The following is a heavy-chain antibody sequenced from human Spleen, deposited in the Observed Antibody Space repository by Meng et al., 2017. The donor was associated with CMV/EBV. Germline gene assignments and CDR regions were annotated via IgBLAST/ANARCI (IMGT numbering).Heavy chain of an antibody. CDR3: ARDFSDFDWSFDP. D-gene: IGHD3-9*01. CDR2: IHPRSGDT. J-gene: IGHJ5*02. Sequence: SGSPFPVYYVHWVHPPPGQGLEWLGWIHPRSGDTNYAPKFPGRVTMTRDTSITTAFMELNRLTFDDTAVYYCARDFSDFDWSFDPWGQGTLVTVSS. CDR1: GSPFPVYY. V-gene: IGHV1-2*02.